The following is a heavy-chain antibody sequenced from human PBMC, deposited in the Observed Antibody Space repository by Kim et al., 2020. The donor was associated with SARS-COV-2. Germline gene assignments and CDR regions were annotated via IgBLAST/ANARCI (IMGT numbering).Heavy chain of an antibody. Sequence: GGSLRLSCSASGFTFSSNAMYWVRQAPGKGLEYVSAISSNGGRTYYADSVKGRFTISRDNSKNTLYLQMSSLRAEDTAVYYCVKDLSGEGVHFDYWGQGTLVTVSS. CDR2: ISSNGGRT. D-gene: IGHD5-12*01. V-gene: IGHV3-64*03. CDR3: VKDLSGEGVHFDY. J-gene: IGHJ4*02. CDR1: GFTFSSNA.